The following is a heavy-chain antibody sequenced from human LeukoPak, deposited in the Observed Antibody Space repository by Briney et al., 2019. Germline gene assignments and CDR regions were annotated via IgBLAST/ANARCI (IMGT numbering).Heavy chain of an antibody. J-gene: IGHJ4*02. V-gene: IGHV1-69*04. CDR1: GGTFSSYA. CDR2: IIPILGIA. CDR3: ATLSGTAGGGYED. D-gene: IGHD5-12*01. Sequence: ASVKVSCKASGGTFSSYAISWVRQAPGQGLEWMGRIIPILGIANYAQKFQGRVTITADKSTSTAYMELSSLRSGDTAVYYCATLSGTAGGGYEDWGQGTLVTVSS.